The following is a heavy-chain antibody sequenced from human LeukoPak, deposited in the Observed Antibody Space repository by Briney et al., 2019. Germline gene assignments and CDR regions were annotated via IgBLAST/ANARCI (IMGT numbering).Heavy chain of an antibody. D-gene: IGHD3-22*01. CDR3: AKDSYYYDSSGVCDY. Sequence: GGSLRLSCAASGFTFSSYGMSWVRQAPGKGLEWVSAISGSGGSTYYADSVKGRFTISRDNSKDTLYLQMNSLRAEDTAVYYCAKDSYYYDSSGVCDYWGQGTLVTVSS. CDR2: ISGSGGST. J-gene: IGHJ4*02. CDR1: GFTFSSYG. V-gene: IGHV3-23*01.